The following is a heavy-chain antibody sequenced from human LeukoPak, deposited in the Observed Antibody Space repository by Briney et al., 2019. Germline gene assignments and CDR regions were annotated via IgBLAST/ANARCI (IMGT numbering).Heavy chain of an antibody. V-gene: IGHV4-39*01. J-gene: IGHJ4*02. Sequence: SETLSLTCTVSGGSISSSSCYWGWIRQPPGKGLEWIGSIYYSGSTYYNPSLKSRVTISVDTSKNQFSLKLSSVTAADTAVYYCARSKYSGYGGPSRVFDYWGQGTLVTVSS. CDR3: ARSKYSGYGGPSRVFDY. D-gene: IGHD5-12*01. CDR1: GGSISSSSCY. CDR2: IYYSGST.